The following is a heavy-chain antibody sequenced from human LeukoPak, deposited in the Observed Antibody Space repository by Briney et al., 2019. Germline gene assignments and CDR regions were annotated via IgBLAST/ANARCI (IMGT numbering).Heavy chain of an antibody. J-gene: IGHJ4*02. CDR2: IYSGGNT. CDR1: GFTVGSNY. CDR3: ARDMTTETTGDY. Sequence: PGGFLRLSCAASGFTVGSNYLTWVRQAPGKGLEWVSVIYSGGNTYYADSVKGRFTISRDNSKNTLYLQMNSLRAEDTAVYYCARDMTTETTGDYWGQGTLVTVSS. D-gene: IGHD4-17*01. V-gene: IGHV3-66*01.